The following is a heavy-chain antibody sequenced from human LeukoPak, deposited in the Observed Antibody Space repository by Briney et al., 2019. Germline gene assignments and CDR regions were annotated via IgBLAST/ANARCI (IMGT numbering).Heavy chain of an antibody. CDR2: ISSSSSYI. J-gene: IGHJ6*03. CDR3: ARDFHDYGDFWGIYYYMDV. V-gene: IGHV3-21*01. CDR1: GFTFSSYS. Sequence: GGSLRLSCAASGFTFSSYSMNWVRQAPGKGLEWVSSISSSSSYIYYADSVKGRFTISRDNAKNSLYLQMNSLRAEDTAVYYCARDFHDYGDFWGIYYYMDVWGKGTTVTVSS. D-gene: IGHD4-17*01.